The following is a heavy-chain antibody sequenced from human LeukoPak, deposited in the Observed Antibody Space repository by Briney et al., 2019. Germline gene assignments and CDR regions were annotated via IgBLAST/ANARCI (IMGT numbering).Heavy chain of an antibody. Sequence: SQTLSLTCTVSGGSISSGGYYWSWIRRHPGKGLEWIGYIYYSGSTYYNPSLKSRVTISVDTSKNQFSLKLTSVTAADTAVYYCARGHSSSSFDFWGQGTLVTVSS. CDR2: IYYSGST. J-gene: IGHJ4*02. CDR1: GGSISSGGYY. D-gene: IGHD6-6*01. CDR3: ARGHSSSSFDF. V-gene: IGHV4-31*03.